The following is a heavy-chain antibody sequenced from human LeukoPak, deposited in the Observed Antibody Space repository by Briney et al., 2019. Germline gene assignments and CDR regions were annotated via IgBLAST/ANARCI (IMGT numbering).Heavy chain of an antibody. V-gene: IGHV1-2*02. CDR2: INPNSGGT. CDR1: GYTFTGYY. CDR3: ASREYYYDSSGNPDAFDI. Sequence: ASVKVSCKASGYTFTGYYMHWVRQAPGQGLEWMGWINPNSGGTNYAQKLQGRVTMTTDTSTSTAYMELRSLRSDDTAVYYCASREYYYDSSGNPDAFDIWGQGTMVTVSS. J-gene: IGHJ3*02. D-gene: IGHD3-22*01.